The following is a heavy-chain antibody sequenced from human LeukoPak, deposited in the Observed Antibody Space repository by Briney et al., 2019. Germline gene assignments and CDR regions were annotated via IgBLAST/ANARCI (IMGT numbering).Heavy chain of an antibody. Sequence: SETLSLTCTVSGGSIINNYWSWIRQPPEKGLEWIGYVYYDGSTNYNPSLKSRITMPVDTSKNQLSLKLTSVTAADTAMYYCARHPPATGRFDYWGQGTLVTVSS. D-gene: IGHD1-14*01. CDR2: VYYDGST. V-gene: IGHV4-59*01. CDR1: GGSIINNY. CDR3: ARHPPATGRFDY. J-gene: IGHJ4*02.